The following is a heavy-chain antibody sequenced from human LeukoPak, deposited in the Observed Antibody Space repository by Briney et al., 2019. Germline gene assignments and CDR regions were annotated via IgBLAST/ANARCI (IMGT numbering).Heavy chain of an antibody. D-gene: IGHD4-23*01. CDR1: GGSISSYY. J-gene: IGHJ3*02. Sequence: SETLSLTCTVSGGSISSYYWSWIRQPPGKGLEWIGYIYYSGSTNYNPSLKSRVTISVDTSKNQFSLKLSSVTAADTAVYYCARDNSAKAFDIWGQGTMVTVSS. CDR3: ARDNSAKAFDI. CDR2: IYYSGST. V-gene: IGHV4-59*01.